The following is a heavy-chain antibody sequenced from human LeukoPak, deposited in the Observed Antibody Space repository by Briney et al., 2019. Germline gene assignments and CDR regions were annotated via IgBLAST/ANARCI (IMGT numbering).Heavy chain of an antibody. CDR2: ISFSVANS. CDR3: ARRLYFDY. Sequence: PGGSLRLSCAASGFTFSDSAMTWVRQAPGKGLDWVSLISFSVANSYYAESVKARFTISRDNSKKRLYLQMNSPRSPVTTVHYCARRLYFDYWGQGTLVSVFS. D-gene: IGHD3-22*01. V-gene: IGHV3-23*01. CDR1: GFTFSDSA. J-gene: IGHJ4*02.